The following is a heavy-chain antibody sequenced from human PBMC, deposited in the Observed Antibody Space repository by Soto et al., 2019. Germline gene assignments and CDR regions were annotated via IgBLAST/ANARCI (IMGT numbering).Heavy chain of an antibody. J-gene: IGHJ2*01. CDR1: GFTFSSYA. CDR3: AKASSGWQDWYFDL. CDR2: NSGSGGST. V-gene: IGHV3-23*01. D-gene: IGHD6-19*01. Sequence: EVQLLESGGGLVQPGGSLRLSCAASGFTFSSYAMSWVRQAPGKGLEWVSANSGSGGSTYYADSVKGRFTNSRDNCKNTRYRQMSSLRAENTAVYYCAKASSGWQDWYFDLWGRGSLVAVS.